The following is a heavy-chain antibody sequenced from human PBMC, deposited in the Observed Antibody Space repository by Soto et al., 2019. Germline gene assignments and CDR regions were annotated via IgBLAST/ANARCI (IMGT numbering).Heavy chain of an antibody. CDR2: SYYSGST. J-gene: IGHJ4*02. V-gene: IGHV4-59*01. Sequence: QVQLQESGPGLVKPSETLSLTCTVSGGYISSYYWSWIRQPPGKGLEWMGDSYYSGSTNYNPSLKRRVTIAVDTYKHRCSQKLSSVTDADTAVYSCARASLPRSGPDYWGQGTPVTVSS. D-gene: IGHD3-10*01. CDR3: ARASLPRSGPDY. CDR1: GGYISSYY.